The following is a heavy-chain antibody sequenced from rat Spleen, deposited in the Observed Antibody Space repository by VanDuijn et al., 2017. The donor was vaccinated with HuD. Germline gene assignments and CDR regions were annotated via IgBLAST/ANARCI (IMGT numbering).Heavy chain of an antibody. D-gene: IGHD1-11*01. CDR1: GFTFDDYG. CDR2: ISWDGSST. CDR3: TREGYGGYKGAVDY. J-gene: IGHJ2*01. Sequence: EVKLVESGGGLVQPGRSLKLSCAASGFTFDDYGMAWVRQAPKNGLEWVASISWDGSSTYYPDSVKGRFTISRDNAKNALYLQMNNLRSEDTSLYYCTREGYGGYKGAVDYWGQGVMVTVSS. V-gene: IGHV5-36*01.